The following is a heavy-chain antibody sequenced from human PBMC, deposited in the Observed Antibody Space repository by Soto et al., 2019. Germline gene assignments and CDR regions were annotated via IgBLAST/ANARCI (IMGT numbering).Heavy chain of an antibody. CDR3: ARVAVAARPRWYNWFDP. Sequence: ASVKVSCKTSGYTFSDYDINWVRQATGQGLEWIGWMNPNSGETGYAQEFQGRVTLTRSVSLTTAYLELSSLRSEDTAVYYCARVAVAARPRWYNWFDPWGQGTLVTVSS. CDR1: GYTFSDYD. CDR2: MNPNSGET. J-gene: IGHJ5*02. D-gene: IGHD2-15*01. V-gene: IGHV1-8*02.